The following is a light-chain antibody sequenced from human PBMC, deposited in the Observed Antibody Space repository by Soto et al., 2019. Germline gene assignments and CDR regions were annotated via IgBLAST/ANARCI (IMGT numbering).Light chain of an antibody. CDR1: SGHSTYA. CDR3: QTWGTAIHDVV. V-gene: IGLV4-69*01. CDR2: LNSDGSH. Sequence: QSVLTQSPSASASLGASVKLTCTLSSGHSTYAIAWHQQQPDKGPRYLMKLNSDGSHSKGDGIPARFSGSSSVAERHLTIYSLQSEDEADYYCQTWGTAIHDVVFGGGTKLTVL. J-gene: IGLJ2*01.